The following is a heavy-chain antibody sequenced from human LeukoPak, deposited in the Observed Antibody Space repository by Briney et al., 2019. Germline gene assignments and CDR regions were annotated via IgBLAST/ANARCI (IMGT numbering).Heavy chain of an antibody. J-gene: IGHJ6*04. V-gene: IGHV3-21*01. Sequence: PGGSLRLSCAASGFTFSSYSMNWVRQAPGKGLEWVSSISSSSSYIYYADSVKGRFTISRDNAKNSLYLQMNSLRAEDTAVYYCARVLVPAAYYAMDVWGKGTTVTVSS. CDR3: ARVLVPAAYYAMDV. CDR1: GFTFSSYS. D-gene: IGHD2-2*01. CDR2: ISSSSSYI.